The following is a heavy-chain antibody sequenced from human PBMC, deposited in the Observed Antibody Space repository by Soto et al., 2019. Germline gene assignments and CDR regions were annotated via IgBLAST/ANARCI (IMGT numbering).Heavy chain of an antibody. J-gene: IGHJ6*02. V-gene: IGHV4-30-2*01. CDR3: ARGGSRFYAMDV. CDR2: IYHSAST. CDR1: GSSISSGGYS. Sequence: TLSLTCAVSGSSISSGGYSWGWIRQPPGKGLEWIGHIYHSASTHYNPSLRSRVTISADMSKTHFSLKLSSVTAADTAVYYCARGGSRFYAMDVRGQGTTVTVSS.